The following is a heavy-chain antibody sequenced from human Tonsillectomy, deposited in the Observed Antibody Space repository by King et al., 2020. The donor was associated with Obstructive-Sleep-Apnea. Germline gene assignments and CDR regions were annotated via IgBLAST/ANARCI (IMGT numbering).Heavy chain of an antibody. CDR2: ISGSGGST. V-gene: IGHV3-23*04. Sequence: VQLVESGGGLVQPGGSLRLSCAASGFTFSSYAMTWVRQAPGKGLEWVSAISGSGGSTYYADSVKGRFTVSRDNSKNTLYLQMNSLRADDTALYYCAKDRRYTYGSPNYYYYYGMDVWGQGTTVTVSS. D-gene: IGHD5-18*01. CDR1: GFTFSSYA. J-gene: IGHJ6*02. CDR3: AKDRRYTYGSPNYYYYYGMDV.